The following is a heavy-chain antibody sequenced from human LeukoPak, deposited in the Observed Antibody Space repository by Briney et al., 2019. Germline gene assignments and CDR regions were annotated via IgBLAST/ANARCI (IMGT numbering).Heavy chain of an antibody. J-gene: IGHJ6*02. V-gene: IGHV3-23*01. Sequence: GGSLRLSCAASGFTFSSYAMSWVRQAPGKGLEWVSAISGSGGSTYYADSVKGRFTISRDNSKNTLYLQMNSLRAEDAAVYYCAKDSYYYYGMDVWGQGTTVTVSS. CDR3: AKDSYYYYGMDV. CDR1: GFTFSSYA. CDR2: ISGSGGST.